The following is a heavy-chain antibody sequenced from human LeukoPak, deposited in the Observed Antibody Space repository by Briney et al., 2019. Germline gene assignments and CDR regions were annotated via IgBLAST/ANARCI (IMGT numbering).Heavy chain of an antibody. J-gene: IGHJ6*03. CDR3: ARGPANYYYYYYMDV. Sequence: ASVKVSCMASGGTFSRYAISWVRQDPGQPLEWMGGIIPIFGTANYAQKFQGRVTITTVESTSTAYMELSSLRSEDTAVYYYARGPANYYYYYYMDVWGKGTTVTVSS. CDR2: IIPIFGTA. V-gene: IGHV1-69*05. CDR1: GGTFSRYA.